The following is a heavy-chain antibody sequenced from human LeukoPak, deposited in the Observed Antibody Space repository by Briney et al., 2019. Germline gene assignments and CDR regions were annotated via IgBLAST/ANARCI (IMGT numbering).Heavy chain of an antibody. CDR2: TYYRSKWYN. Sequence: SQTLSLTFAISGDSVSTNSAAWNWIRQSPSRGLEWLGRTYYRSKWYNDYAVSVKSRITINPDTSKNQFSLQLSSVTPEDTAVYYCARDHGQEWYFDLWGRGTLVTVSS. CDR1: GDSVSTNSAA. CDR3: ARDHGQEWYFDL. V-gene: IGHV6-1*01. J-gene: IGHJ2*01.